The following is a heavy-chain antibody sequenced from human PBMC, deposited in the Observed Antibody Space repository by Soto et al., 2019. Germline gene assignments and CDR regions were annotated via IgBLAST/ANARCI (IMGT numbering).Heavy chain of an antibody. V-gene: IGHV3-23*01. CDR2: ISGVTTNT. Sequence: GGSLRLSCSASGFDFDTNAMSWVRQAPGKGLEWVSTISGVTTNTYYAVSVKGRFAISRDNSKSTLYLQMDSLRVEDTAVYYCAKDHNGRDFDYWGQGSLVTVSS. D-gene: IGHD1-1*01. CDR3: AKDHNGRDFDY. CDR1: GFDFDTNA. J-gene: IGHJ4*02.